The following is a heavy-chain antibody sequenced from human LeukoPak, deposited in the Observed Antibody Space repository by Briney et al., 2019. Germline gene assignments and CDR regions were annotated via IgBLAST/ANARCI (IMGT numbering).Heavy chain of an antibody. CDR1: GGSISSSSYY. V-gene: IGHV4-39*01. CDR3: ARRPGTYYYDSSGHFDY. CDR2: IYYSGST. D-gene: IGHD3-22*01. Sequence: SETLSLTCTVSGGSISSSSYYWGWIRQPPGKGLEWIGSIYYSGSTYYNPSLKSRVTISVDTSKNQFSLKLSSVTAADTAVYYCARRPGTYYYDSSGHFDYWGQGTLVTVSS. J-gene: IGHJ4*02.